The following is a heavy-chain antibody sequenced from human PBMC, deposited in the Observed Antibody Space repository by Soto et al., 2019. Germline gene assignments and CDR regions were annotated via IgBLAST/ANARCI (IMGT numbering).Heavy chain of an antibody. J-gene: IGHJ6*03. CDR1: GFTFSSYW. D-gene: IGHD2-2*01. CDR2: IKQDGSEK. V-gene: IGHV3-7*01. Sequence: GGSLRLSCAASGFTFSSYWMSWVRQAPGKGLEWVANIKQDGSEKYYVDSVKGRFTISRDNAKNSLYLQMNSLRAEDTAVYYCARAAAAIRGFYYYYYMDVWGKGTTVTVSS. CDR3: ARAAAAIRGFYYYYYMDV.